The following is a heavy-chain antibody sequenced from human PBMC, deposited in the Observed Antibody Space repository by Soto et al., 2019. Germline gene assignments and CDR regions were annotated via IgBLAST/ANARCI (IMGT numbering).Heavy chain of an antibody. V-gene: IGHV1-69*12. D-gene: IGHD2-15*01. CDR2: IIPIFGTA. CDR3: ARSDWSGGSCYWSDDY. J-gene: IGHJ4*02. Sequence: QVQLVQSGAEVKKPGSSVKVSCKASGGTFSSYAISWVRQAPGQGLEWMGGIIPIFGTANYAQKFQGRVTITADESTSTAYMELSSRRSEDTAVYYCARSDWSGGSCYWSDDYWGQGTLVTVSS. CDR1: GGTFSSYA.